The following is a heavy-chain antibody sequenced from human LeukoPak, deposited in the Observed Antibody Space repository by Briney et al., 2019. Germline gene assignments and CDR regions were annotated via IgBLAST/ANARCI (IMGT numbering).Heavy chain of an antibody. CDR3: ARAYQRSDALDI. J-gene: IGHJ3*02. Sequence: SETLSLTCAVSGYSISSGYYWGWIRQPPGKGLEWIGSIYHSGSTYYNPSLKSRVTISVDTSKNQFSLKLSSVTAADTAVYYCARAYQRSDALDIWGQGTMVTVSS. D-gene: IGHD2-2*01. CDR1: GYSISSGYY. CDR2: IYHSGST. V-gene: IGHV4-38-2*01.